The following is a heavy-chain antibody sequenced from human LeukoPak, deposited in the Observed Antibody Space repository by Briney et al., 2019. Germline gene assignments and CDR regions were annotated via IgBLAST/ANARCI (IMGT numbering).Heavy chain of an antibody. Sequence: ASVKVSCKASGYTFTSYYMHWVRQAPGQGLEWMGIINPSGGSTSYAQKFQGRVTMTRDTSTSTVYMELSSLRSEDTAVYYCARDMRGSYSFFDYYYGMDVWGQGTMVTVSS. CDR3: ARDMRGSYSFFDYYYGMDV. CDR2: INPSGGST. J-gene: IGHJ6*02. D-gene: IGHD1-26*01. V-gene: IGHV1-46*01. CDR1: GYTFTSYY.